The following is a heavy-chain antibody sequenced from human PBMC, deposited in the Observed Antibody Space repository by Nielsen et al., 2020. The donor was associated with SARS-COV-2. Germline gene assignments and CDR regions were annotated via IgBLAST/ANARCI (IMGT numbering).Heavy chain of an antibody. CDR2: IGTAGDT. V-gene: IGHV3-13*01. Sequence: GGSLRLSCAASGFTFSSYDMHWVRQATGKGLEWVSAIGTAGDTYYPGSVKGRFTISRENAKNSLYLQMNSLRAEDTAVYYCAKDRAGATYARFDLWGQGTLVTVSS. CDR3: AKDRAGATYARFDL. CDR1: GFTFSSYD. D-gene: IGHD4/OR15-4a*01. J-gene: IGHJ4*02.